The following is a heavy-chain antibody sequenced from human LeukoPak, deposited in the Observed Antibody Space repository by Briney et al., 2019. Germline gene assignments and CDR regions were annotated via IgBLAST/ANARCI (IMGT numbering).Heavy chain of an antibody. Sequence: ASVKASCKASGYTFTSYYMHWVRQAPGQGLEWMGIINPSGGSASYAQKFQGRVTMTRDTSTSTVYMELSSLRSEDTAVYYCARSSGRSPNRDYMDVWGKGTTVTISS. CDR3: ARSSGRSPNRDYMDV. D-gene: IGHD1-14*01. J-gene: IGHJ6*03. CDR1: GYTFTSYY. V-gene: IGHV1-46*01. CDR2: INPSGGSA.